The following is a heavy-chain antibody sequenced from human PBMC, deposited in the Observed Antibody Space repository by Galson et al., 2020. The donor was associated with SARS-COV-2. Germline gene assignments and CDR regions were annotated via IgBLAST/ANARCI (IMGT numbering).Heavy chain of an antibody. CDR1: GGTFSSYA. Sequence: SVKVSCKASGGTFSSYAISWVRQAPGQGLEWMGGIIPIFGTAHYAQKFQGRVTITADKSTSTAYMELSSLRSEDTAVYYCARGEAVTPWGRGYYYYGMDVWGQGTTVTVSS. V-gene: IGHV1-69*06. J-gene: IGHJ6*02. CDR2: IIPIFGTA. CDR3: ARGEAVTPWGRGYYYYGMDV. D-gene: IGHD4-17*01.